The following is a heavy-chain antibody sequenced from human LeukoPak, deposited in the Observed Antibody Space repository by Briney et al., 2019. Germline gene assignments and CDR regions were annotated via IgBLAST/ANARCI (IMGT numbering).Heavy chain of an antibody. J-gene: IGHJ6*04. CDR2: ISSSSSYT. CDR3: ARDSGVPAAMRYYYGMDV. CDR1: GFTFSDYY. Sequence: GGSLRLSCAASGFTFSDYYMSWIRQAPGKGLEWVSYISSSSSYTSYADSVKGRFTISRDNAKNSLYLQMNSLRAEDTAVYYCARDSGVPAAMRYYYGMDVWGKGTTVTVSS. V-gene: IGHV3-11*06. D-gene: IGHD2-2*01.